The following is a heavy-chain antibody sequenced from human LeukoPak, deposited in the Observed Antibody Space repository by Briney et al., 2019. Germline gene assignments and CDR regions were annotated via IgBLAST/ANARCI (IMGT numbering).Heavy chain of an antibody. CDR1: GGTFSSYA. D-gene: IGHD3-9*01. CDR2: IIPILGIA. J-gene: IGHJ4*02. Sequence: ASVKVSCKASGGTFSSYAISWVRQAPGQGLEWMGRIIPILGIANYAQKFQGRATITADKSTSTAYMELSSLRSEDTAVYYCARVPLTYYDILTGYYTASGRFDYWGQGTLVTVSS. V-gene: IGHV1-69*04. CDR3: ARVPLTYYDILTGYYTASGRFDY.